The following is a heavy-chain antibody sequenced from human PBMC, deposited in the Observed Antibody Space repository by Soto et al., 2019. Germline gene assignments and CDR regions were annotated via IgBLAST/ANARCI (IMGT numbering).Heavy chain of an antibody. J-gene: IGHJ5*02. D-gene: IGHD6-19*01. CDR1: DDSFRGAEYY. Sequence: PSETLSLTCTVSDDSFRGAEYYWSWIRQPLGKGPEWIGYTYYNGDTKYNPALRSRVTMSEDTSKNQFSLRLSSVNAADTAVYFCARGTAYIDGWRTFDPWGRGILVTV. V-gene: IGHV4-61*08. CDR3: ARGTAYIDGWRTFDP. CDR2: TYYNGDT.